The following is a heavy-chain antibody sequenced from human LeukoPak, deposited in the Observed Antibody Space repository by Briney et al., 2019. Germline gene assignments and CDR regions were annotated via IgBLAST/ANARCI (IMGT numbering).Heavy chain of an antibody. CDR3: ARTIAAASNQYYMDV. CDR2: INWNGGST. J-gene: IGHJ6*03. CDR1: GFTFDDYG. D-gene: IGHD6-13*01. V-gene: IGHV3-20*04. Sequence: PGGSLRLSCAASGFTFDDYGMSWVRHAPGKGLEWVSGINWNGGSTGYADSVKGRFTISRDNAKNSLYLQMNSLRAEDTALYYCARTIAAASNQYYMDVWGKGTTVTVSS.